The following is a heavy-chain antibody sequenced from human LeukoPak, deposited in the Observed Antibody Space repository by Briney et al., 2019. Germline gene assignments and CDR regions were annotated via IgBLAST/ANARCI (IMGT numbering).Heavy chain of an antibody. CDR3: ARDGLPATYVRWRYFDY. V-gene: IGHV1-46*01. Sequence: ASVKVSCKASGYTFTSYYMHWVRQAPGQGLEWMGIINPSGGSTSYAQKFQGRVTMTRDMSTSTVYMELSSLRSEGTAVYYCARDGLPATYVRWRYFDYWGQGTLVTVSS. D-gene: IGHD1-26*01. CDR1: GYTFTSYY. J-gene: IGHJ4*02. CDR2: INPSGGST.